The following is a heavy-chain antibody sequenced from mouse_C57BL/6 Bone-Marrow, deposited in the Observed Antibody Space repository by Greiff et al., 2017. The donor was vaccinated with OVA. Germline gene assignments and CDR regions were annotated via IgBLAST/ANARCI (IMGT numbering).Heavy chain of an antibody. CDR2: ISDGGSYT. CDR1: GFTFSSYA. V-gene: IGHV5-4*01. CDR3: AREGSPFYFDY. J-gene: IGHJ2*01. Sequence: EVQLVESGGGLVKPGGSLKLSCAASGFTFSSYAMSWVRQTPEKRLEWVATISDGGSYTYSPDNVKGRFTISRDNAKNNLYLQMSHLKSEDTAMYYCAREGSPFYFDYWGQGTTLTVSS.